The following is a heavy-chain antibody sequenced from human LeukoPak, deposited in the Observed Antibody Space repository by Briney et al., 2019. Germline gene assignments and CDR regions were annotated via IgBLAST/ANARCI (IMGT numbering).Heavy chain of an antibody. Sequence: SVKVSCKASGGTFSSYGISWVRQAPGQGLEWMGGIIPIFGTANYAQKFQDRVTITADESTGTAYMELSSLRSEDTAVYYCARAHYYGSGSYNWFDPWGQGTLVTVSS. V-gene: IGHV1-69*13. D-gene: IGHD3-10*01. CDR2: IIPIFGTA. CDR1: GGTFSSYG. J-gene: IGHJ5*02. CDR3: ARAHYYGSGSYNWFDP.